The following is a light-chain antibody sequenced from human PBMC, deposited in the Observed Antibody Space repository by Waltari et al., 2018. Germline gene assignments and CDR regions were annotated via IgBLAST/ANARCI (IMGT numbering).Light chain of an antibody. J-gene: IGLJ2*01. CDR2: YDD. CDR1: SPNIGHTA. CDR3: VAWDDSLNGVV. Sequence: QSVLTQPPTVSEAPRQRVPISCSGNSPNIGHTAVTWYQQLPGKAPNILIYYDDLLPSGVSDRFSGSKSGTSASLAISGLQSEDEADSYCVAWDDSLNGVVFGGGTKLTVL. V-gene: IGLV1-36*01.